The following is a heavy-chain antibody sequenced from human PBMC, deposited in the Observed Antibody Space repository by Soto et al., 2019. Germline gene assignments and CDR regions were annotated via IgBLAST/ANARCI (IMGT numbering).Heavy chain of an antibody. V-gene: IGHV3-23*01. J-gene: IGHJ4*02. D-gene: IGHD6-13*01. CDR2: ITSSGNGT. CDR1: GFTFSNYA. Sequence: GGSLRLSCAASGFTFSNYAMSWVRQAPGKGPEWVSFITSSGNGTYYADSVKGRFTISRDNSKNTLYVQMNNLRAEDTAIYYCAKDLQYSSSWYDYWGQGTLVTVSS. CDR3: AKDLQYSSSWYDY.